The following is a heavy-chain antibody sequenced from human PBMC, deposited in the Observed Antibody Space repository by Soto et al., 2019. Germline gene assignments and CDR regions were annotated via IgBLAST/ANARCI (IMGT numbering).Heavy chain of an antibody. Sequence: GGSLRLSCAASGFTFSSYAMHWVRQAPGKGLEWVAVISYDGSNKYYADSVKGRFTISRDNSKNTLYLQMNSLRADDTAVYYCARDQIAAAGTEYFQHWGQGTLVTVSS. D-gene: IGHD6-13*01. CDR2: ISYDGSNK. J-gene: IGHJ1*01. CDR3: ARDQIAAAGTEYFQH. CDR1: GFTFSSYA. V-gene: IGHV3-30*04.